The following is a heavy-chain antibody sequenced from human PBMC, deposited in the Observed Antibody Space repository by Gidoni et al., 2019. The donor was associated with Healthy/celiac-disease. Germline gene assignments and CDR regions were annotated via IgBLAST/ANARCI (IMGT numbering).Heavy chain of an antibody. V-gene: IGHV3-30-3*01. Sequence: QVQLVESGGGVVQPGRSLRLACAASGLTFSSFAMHRVRQAPGKGLGWVAVISYDGSNKYYADSVKGRFTISRDNSKNTLYLQMNSLRAEDTAVYYCARDRLTAFTIFGVAVLTGSRGFDYWGQGTLVTVSS. CDR1: GLTFSSFA. CDR3: ARDRLTAFTIFGVAVLTGSRGFDY. CDR2: ISYDGSNK. D-gene: IGHD3-3*01. J-gene: IGHJ4*02.